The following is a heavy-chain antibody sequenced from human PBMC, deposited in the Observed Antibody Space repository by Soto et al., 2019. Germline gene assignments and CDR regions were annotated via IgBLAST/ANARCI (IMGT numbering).Heavy chain of an antibody. CDR3: ARVYYDSSGYYYVDY. Sequence: PSETLSLTCTVSGGSISSYYWSWIRQPPGKGLEWIGYIYYSGSTNYNPSLKSRVTISVDTSKNQFSLKLSSVTAADTAVYYCARVYYDSSGYYYVDYWGQGTLVTVSS. J-gene: IGHJ4*02. V-gene: IGHV4-59*01. CDR1: GGSISSYY. CDR2: IYYSGST. D-gene: IGHD3-22*01.